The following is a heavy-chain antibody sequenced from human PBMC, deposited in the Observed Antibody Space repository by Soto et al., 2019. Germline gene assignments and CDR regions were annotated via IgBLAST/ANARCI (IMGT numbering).Heavy chain of an antibody. Sequence: GASVKVSCKASGGTFSSYAISWVRQAPGQGLEWMGGIIPIFGTANYAQKFQGRVTITADESTSTAYMELSSLRSEDTAVYYCASSLVTTNIPTSLSYYYYGMDVWGQGTTVTVSS. D-gene: IGHD4-4*01. CDR1: GGTFSSYA. J-gene: IGHJ6*02. CDR2: IIPIFGTA. CDR3: ASSLVTTNIPTSLSYYYYGMDV. V-gene: IGHV1-69*13.